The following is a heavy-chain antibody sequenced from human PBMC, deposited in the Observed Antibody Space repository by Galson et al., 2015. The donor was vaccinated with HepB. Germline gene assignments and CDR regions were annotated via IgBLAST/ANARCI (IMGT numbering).Heavy chain of an antibody. V-gene: IGHV1-18*01. CDR2: INSYSGNT. CDR3: ARDHTVTTRKWFDL. CDR1: GYKFTNYG. Sequence: SVKVSCKASGYKFTNYGINWVRQAPGRGLEWMGWINSYSGNTKYAQKFQGRVTMTTDTSTSTAYMELRSLRSDDTAVYYCARDHTVTTRKWFDLWGQGTLVTVSS. D-gene: IGHD4-17*01. J-gene: IGHJ5*02.